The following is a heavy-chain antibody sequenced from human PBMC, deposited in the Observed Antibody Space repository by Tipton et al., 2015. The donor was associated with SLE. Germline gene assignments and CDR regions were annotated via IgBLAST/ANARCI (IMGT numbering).Heavy chain of an antibody. V-gene: IGHV4-39*06. J-gene: IGHJ5*02. CDR2: IYYSGNT. CDR3: VRHLDCIGWQNWFDP. CDR1: GGSTSRGDYY. D-gene: IGHD6-19*01. Sequence: TLSLTCTFSGGSTSRGDYYWGWIRQPPGKGLEWIGSIYYSGNTHYNPSLRSRVTLSLDMSKNQFALKLNSVTAADTAVYYCVRHLDCIGWQNWFDPWGQGTLVTVSS.